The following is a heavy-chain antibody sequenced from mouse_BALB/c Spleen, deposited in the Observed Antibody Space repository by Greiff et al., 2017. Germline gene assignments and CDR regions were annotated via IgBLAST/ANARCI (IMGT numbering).Heavy chain of an antibody. D-gene: IGHD1-2*01. CDR1: GYTFTSYW. CDR2: INPSTGYT. J-gene: IGHJ4*01. V-gene: IGHV1-7*01. Sequence: VQLQQSGAELVKPGASVKMSCKASGYTFTSYWMHWVKQRPGQGLEWIGYINPSTGYTEYNQKFEDKATLTADKSSSTAYMQLSSLTSEDSAVYYGARGKEYDGYEGLADWGEGTSVTVSS. CDR3: ARGKEYDGYEGLAD.